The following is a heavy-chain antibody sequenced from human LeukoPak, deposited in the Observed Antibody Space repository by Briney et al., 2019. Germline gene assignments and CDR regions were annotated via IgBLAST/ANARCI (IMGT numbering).Heavy chain of an antibody. J-gene: IGHJ4*02. CDR3: ARARSYAVSSHFFDY. CDR1: GVSFSGYY. V-gene: IGHV4-34*01. CDR2: INHSGST. Sequence: PSETLSLTCAVYGVSFSGYYWSWIRQPPGKGLEWIGEINHSGSTNYNPSLKSRVTISVDTSKNQFSLKLSSVTAADTAVYHCARARSYAVSSHFFDYWGQGILVTVSS. D-gene: IGHD3-16*01.